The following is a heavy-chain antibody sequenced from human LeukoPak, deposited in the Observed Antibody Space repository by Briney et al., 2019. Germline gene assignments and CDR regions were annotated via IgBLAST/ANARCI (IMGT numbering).Heavy chain of an antibody. CDR2: IYSDNT. CDR1: GFTVSSNS. D-gene: IGHD7-27*01. CDR3: ATELLGIGNTIDY. V-gene: IGHV3-53*05. J-gene: IGHJ4*02. Sequence: PGGSLRLSCTVSGFTVSSNSMSWVRQAPGKGLEWVSFIYSDNTHYSDSVKGRFTISRDNSKNTLYLQMNSLRSEDTAVYYCATELLGIGNTIDYWGQGTLVTVSS.